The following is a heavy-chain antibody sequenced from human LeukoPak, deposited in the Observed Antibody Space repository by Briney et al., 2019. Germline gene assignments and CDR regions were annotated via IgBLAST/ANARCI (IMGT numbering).Heavy chain of an antibody. J-gene: IGHJ4*02. CDR3: ARGVSSSWFFGRVFPHYYFDY. CDR2: INHSGST. Sequence: SETLSLTCAVYGWSFNGYYWSLIRQPPRKGLEWIGEINHSGSTNYNPSLKSRVTISVDTSKNQFSLKLSYVTAADTAVYYCARGVSSSWFFGRVFPHYYFDYWGQGTLVTVSS. CDR1: GWSFNGYY. V-gene: IGHV4-34*01. D-gene: IGHD6-13*01.